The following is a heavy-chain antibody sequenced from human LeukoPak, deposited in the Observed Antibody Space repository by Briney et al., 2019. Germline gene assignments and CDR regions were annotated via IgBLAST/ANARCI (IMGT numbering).Heavy chain of an antibody. CDR3: ARDVDYGDYDY. D-gene: IGHD4-17*01. CDR2: IYTSGST. J-gene: IGHJ4*02. V-gene: IGHV4-4*07. Sequence: PSETLSLTCTVSGGSLSSYYWSWLRQPAGKGLEWIGRIYTSGSTNYNPSLKSRVTMSVDTSKNQFSLTLSSVTAADTAVYYCARDVDYGDYDYWGQGTLVTVSS. CDR1: GGSLSSYY.